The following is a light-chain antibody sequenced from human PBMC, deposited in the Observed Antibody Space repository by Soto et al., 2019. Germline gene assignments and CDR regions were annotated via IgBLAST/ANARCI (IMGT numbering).Light chain of an antibody. CDR1: QSISSN. Sequence: VMTKSLATLSLQPVASPTHSCRASQSISSNLAWYQQKPGQAPRLLMFRTSSRATGFPARFSGSGSGTEFNLTISSLQSEDFGVYYCQQYSSSPSFG. CDR3: QQYSSSPS. CDR2: RTS. J-gene: IGKJ5*01. V-gene: IGKV3-15*01.